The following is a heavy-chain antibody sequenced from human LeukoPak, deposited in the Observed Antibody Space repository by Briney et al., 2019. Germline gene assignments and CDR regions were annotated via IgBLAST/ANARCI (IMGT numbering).Heavy chain of an antibody. V-gene: IGHV3-33*01. CDR3: ARDDCSTTSCLGS. CDR1: GFTFIDYG. D-gene: IGHD2-2*01. J-gene: IGHJ5*02. CDR2: IWYDGSKE. Sequence: PGGSLRLSCATSGFTFIDYGIHWVRQAPGKGFEWVAVIWYDGSKEYYADSVKGRFTISRDDSRNTVYLQMNSLRAEDTALYYCARDDCSTTSCLGSWGQGTLVTVSS.